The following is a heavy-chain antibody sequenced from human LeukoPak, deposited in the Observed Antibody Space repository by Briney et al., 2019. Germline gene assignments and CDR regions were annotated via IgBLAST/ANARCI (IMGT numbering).Heavy chain of an antibody. Sequence: GGSVRVSCAVSGFPVSRNHMSWVRPAPGKGLAGVSIISSGGSTYYPDSVKGRFTIYRDNSKNTLDLQMNRLRAEDTAVYYCASWGPLIAHGYWGQGTLVTVSS. CDR2: ISSGGST. CDR3: ASWGPLIAHGY. J-gene: IGHJ4*02. D-gene: IGHD3-16*01. V-gene: IGHV3-53*01. CDR1: GFPVSRNH.